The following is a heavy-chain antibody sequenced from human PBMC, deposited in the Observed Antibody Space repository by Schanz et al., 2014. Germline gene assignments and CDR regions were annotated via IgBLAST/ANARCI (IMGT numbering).Heavy chain of an antibody. D-gene: IGHD1-1*01. CDR1: GFGFSSYS. CDR2: IWYDGSNK. CDR3: ARDRRNADLDY. V-gene: IGHV3-33*08. Sequence: VQLVESGGGLIQPGGSLRLSCAASGFGFSSYSMNWVRQAPGKGLEWVAVIWYDGSNKYYADSVKGRFTISRDNSKNTLFLQMNSLRAEDTAVYYCARDRRNADLDYWGQGTLVTVSS. J-gene: IGHJ4*02.